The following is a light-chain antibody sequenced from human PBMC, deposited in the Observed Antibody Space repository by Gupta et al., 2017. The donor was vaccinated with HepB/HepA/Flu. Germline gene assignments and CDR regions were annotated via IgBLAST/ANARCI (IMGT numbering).Light chain of an antibody. Sequence: SYGLTPPPPVSASPAQTANITCSGDNLGRKYVSWYQQKPGHSPVLVIFKDRERPSGVPERFSGSNSGNTAALTISGTQPMDEAEYYCLAWDRSFAVFGGGTKVTVL. J-gene: IGLJ3*02. CDR2: KDR. CDR1: NLGRKY. CDR3: LAWDRSFAV. V-gene: IGLV3-1*01.